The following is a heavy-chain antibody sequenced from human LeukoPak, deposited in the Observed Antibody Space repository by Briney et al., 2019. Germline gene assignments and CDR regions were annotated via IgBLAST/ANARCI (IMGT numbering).Heavy chain of an antibody. CDR3: AREMDGEYGSGTFYDL. Sequence: GGSLRLSCAASNFVFSDYYMSWVRQAPGKGLQWISYISSGGDSIYYADSVRGRFTISRDNAKNSLYLQMNSLRADDTAVYYCAREMDGEYGSGTFYDLWGQGNMVTVSS. CDR1: NFVFSDYY. J-gene: IGHJ5*02. CDR2: ISSGGDSI. D-gene: IGHD3-10*01. V-gene: IGHV3-11*01.